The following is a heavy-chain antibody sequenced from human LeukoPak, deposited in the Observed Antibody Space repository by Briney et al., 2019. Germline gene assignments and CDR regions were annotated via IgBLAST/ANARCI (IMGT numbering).Heavy chain of an antibody. CDR1: GGSISSSSYY. CDR3: ARDPLGYYYYMDV. Sequence: PSETLSLTCTVSGGSISSSSYYWGWIRQPPGKGLEWIGSIYYSGSTYYNPSLKSRVTISVDKSKNQFSLKLSSVTAADTAVYYCARDPLGYYYYMDVWGKGTTVTVSS. D-gene: IGHD3-16*01. V-gene: IGHV4-39*07. J-gene: IGHJ6*03. CDR2: IYYSGST.